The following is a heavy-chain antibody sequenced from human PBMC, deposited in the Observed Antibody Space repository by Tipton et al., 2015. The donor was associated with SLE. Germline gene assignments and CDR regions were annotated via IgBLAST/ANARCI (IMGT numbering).Heavy chain of an antibody. CDR3: ARQAYYSSGYADY. V-gene: IGHV4-38-2*02. Sequence: TLSLTCTVSGYSISTGYYWGWIRQPPGKGLEWIGNMYQTGTTDYNPSLKSRVTISIDTSKNQFSLKLSAVTAADTAVYDCARQAYYSSGYADYWGQGTLVTVSS. J-gene: IGHJ4*02. CDR1: GYSISTGYY. D-gene: IGHD3-22*01. CDR2: MYQTGTT.